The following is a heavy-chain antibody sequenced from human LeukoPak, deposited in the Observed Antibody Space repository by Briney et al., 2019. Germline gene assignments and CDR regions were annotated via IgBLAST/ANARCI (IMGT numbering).Heavy chain of an antibody. D-gene: IGHD6-19*01. CDR2: ISRYNGDT. CDR3: ARDYIAPYSSGWYPDY. CDR1: GYRFTSYA. V-gene: IGHV1-18*04. J-gene: IGHJ4*02. Sequence: ASVKVSCKASGYRFTSYAISWLRQAPGQGLEWMGWISRYNGDTKYAQKVQGRGTMTTDTSTSTAYMDLRNLRSDDTAVYYCARDYIAPYSSGWYPDYWGQGTLVTVSS.